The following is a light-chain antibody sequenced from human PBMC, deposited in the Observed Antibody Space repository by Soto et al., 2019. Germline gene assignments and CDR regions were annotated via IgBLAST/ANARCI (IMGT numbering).Light chain of an antibody. CDR2: LGS. Sequence: DIVMTQSPLSLPVTPGEPASISCRSSQSLLHSNGYNYLDWYLQKPGQSPQLLIYLGSNRASGVPDRFSGSGSGTYFTLKISRVEAEDVGVYYCMQALQTPSPFGQGTRLEIK. CDR1: QSLLHSNGYNY. CDR3: MQALQTPSP. J-gene: IGKJ5*01. V-gene: IGKV2-28*01.